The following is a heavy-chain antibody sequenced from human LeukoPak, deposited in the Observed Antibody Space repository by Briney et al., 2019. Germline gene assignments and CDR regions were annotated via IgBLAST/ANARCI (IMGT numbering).Heavy chain of an antibody. V-gene: IGHV6-1*01. D-gene: IGHD3-22*01. J-gene: IGHJ3*02. CDR1: GDSVSSNSAA. Sequence: SQTLSLTCAISGDSVSSNSAAWNWIRQSPSRGLEWLGRTYYRSKWYNDYAVSVKSRITINPDTSKNQFSLQLNSVTPEDTAVYYCARDYDSSGYYYVRGAFDIWGQGTMVTVSS. CDR2: TYYRSKWYN. CDR3: ARDYDSSGYYYVRGAFDI.